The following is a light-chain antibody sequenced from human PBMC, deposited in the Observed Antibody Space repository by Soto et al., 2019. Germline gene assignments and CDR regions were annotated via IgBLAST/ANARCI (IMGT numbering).Light chain of an antibody. Sequence: EIVMTQSPATLSVSPGERATLSCRASQSVNIHLAWYQQKPGQAPRLLIYGASTRATGIPAKFSGSGSGTEFPLNISSLQPEDLAVYYCQQYNKWPRTFGQGTKVEIK. CDR1: QSVNIH. CDR2: GAS. CDR3: QQYNKWPRT. V-gene: IGKV3D-15*01. J-gene: IGKJ1*01.